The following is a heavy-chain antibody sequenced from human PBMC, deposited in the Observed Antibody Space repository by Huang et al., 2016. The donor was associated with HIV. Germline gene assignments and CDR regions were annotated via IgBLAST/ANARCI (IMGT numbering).Heavy chain of an antibody. CDR1: GRTFSTNA. D-gene: IGHD2-21*02. V-gene: IGHV1-69*13. Sequence: QVQLVQSGAEVKRPGASVKVSCRASGRTFSTNAVSWVRQAPGQGLEGMGGIIPMLGTTNYAQRFQGKVTITADESSSTVYMELSSLRSDDTAVYYCARQPYCGGDCAHYYYFYMDVWGKGTTVTVSS. J-gene: IGHJ6*03. CDR2: IIPMLGTT. CDR3: ARQPYCGGDCAHYYYFYMDV.